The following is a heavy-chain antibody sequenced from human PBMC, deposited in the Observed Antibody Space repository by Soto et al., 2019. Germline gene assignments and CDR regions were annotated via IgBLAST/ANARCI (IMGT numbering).Heavy chain of an antibody. Sequence: GGSLRLYCAASGFTFSSYAMGWVRQAPGKGLAWVSALSGSGGSTYYADSVKGRFTISRDNSKNTLYLQMNSLRAEDTAVYYCAKVTWRDGYSIGTYYFDYWGQGTLVTVSS. V-gene: IGHV3-23*01. J-gene: IGHJ4*02. CDR2: LSGSGGST. CDR1: GFTFSSYA. CDR3: AKVTWRDGYSIGTYYFDY. D-gene: IGHD5-18*01.